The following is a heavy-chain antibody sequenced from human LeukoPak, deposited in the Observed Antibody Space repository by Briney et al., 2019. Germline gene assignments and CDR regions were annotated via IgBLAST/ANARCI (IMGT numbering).Heavy chain of an antibody. Sequence: GGSLRLSCAASGFTFSSYAMSWVRQAPGEGLEWVSAISGSGGSTHYADSVKGRFTISRDNSKNTLYLQMNSLRAEDTAVYYCAKTYYYGSGSYYPHFDYWGQGTLVTVSS. CDR1: GFTFSSYA. V-gene: IGHV3-23*01. CDR3: AKTYYYGSGSYYPHFDY. J-gene: IGHJ4*02. CDR2: ISGSGGST. D-gene: IGHD3-10*01.